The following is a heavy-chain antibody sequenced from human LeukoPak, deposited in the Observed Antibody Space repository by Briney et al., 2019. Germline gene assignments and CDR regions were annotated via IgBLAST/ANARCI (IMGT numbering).Heavy chain of an antibody. J-gene: IGHJ5*02. CDR3: ARGKDIVVVVAATNWFDP. V-gene: IGHV3-11*04. CDR1: GFTFSDYY. Sequence: GGSLRLSCAASGFTFSDYYMSWVRQAPGKGLEWVSYISSSGSTIYYADSVKGRFTISRDNAKNSLYLQMNSLRAEDTAVYYCARGKDIVVVVAATNWFDPWGQGTLVTVSS. CDR2: ISSSGSTI. D-gene: IGHD2-15*01.